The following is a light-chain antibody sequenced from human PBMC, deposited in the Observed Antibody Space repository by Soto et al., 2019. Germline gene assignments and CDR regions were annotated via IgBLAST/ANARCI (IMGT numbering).Light chain of an antibody. Sequence: EIVLTQSPGTLSLSPGERATLSCRASQTVSNSYLAWYQQKRGQAPRLLIFDASTRATGIPDRFSGSVSGTEFTLTITRLEPDDFAVNYCQGYGVSPKTFGQGTNVEVK. CDR2: DAS. J-gene: IGKJ1*01. CDR1: QTVSNSY. V-gene: IGKV3-20*01. CDR3: QGYGVSPKT.